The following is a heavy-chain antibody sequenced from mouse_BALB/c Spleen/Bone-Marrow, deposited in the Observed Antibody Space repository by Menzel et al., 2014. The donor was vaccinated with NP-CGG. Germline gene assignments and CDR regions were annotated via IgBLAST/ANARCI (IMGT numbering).Heavy chain of an antibody. Sequence: EVQLQQSGAELVKPGASVKLSCTVSGFNIEDTYMHWVKQRPEQGLEWIGRIDPANGNTKYDPKFQGKATITADTSSNTAYLQLSSLTSEDTAVYYCAEITTAAYYVMDYWGQGTSVTVSS. J-gene: IGHJ4*01. CDR2: IDPANGNT. CDR3: AEITTAAYYVMDY. D-gene: IGHD1-2*01. CDR1: GFNIEDTY. V-gene: IGHV14-3*02.